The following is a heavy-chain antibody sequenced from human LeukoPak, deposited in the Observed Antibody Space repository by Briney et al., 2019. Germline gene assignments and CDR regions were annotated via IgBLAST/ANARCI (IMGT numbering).Heavy chain of an antibody. CDR2: IKSKTDGGTT. CDR1: GFTFSNAW. J-gene: IGHJ3*02. D-gene: IGHD3-10*01. Sequence: PGGSLRLSCAASGFTFSNAWMSWVRQAPGKGLAWVGRIKSKTDGGTTDSAAPVKGRFTLSRDNSKNMLYLQMSSLKTEDTAVYYCATDMGLVDRFGELGYDAFDIWGQGTMVTVSS. V-gene: IGHV3-15*05. CDR3: ATDMGLVDRFGELGYDAFDI.